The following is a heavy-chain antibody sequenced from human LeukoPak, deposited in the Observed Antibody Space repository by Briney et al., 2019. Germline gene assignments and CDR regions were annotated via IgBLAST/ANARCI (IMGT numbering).Heavy chain of an antibody. Sequence: GASVKVSCKASGYTFTSYGISWVRQAPGQGLEWMGWISAYNGNTNYAQKLQGRVTMTTDTSTSTAYMELRSLRSDDTAVYYCARMDVAAAYYYGMDVWGQGTTVTVSS. CDR1: GYTFTSYG. V-gene: IGHV1-18*01. CDR2: ISAYNGNT. D-gene: IGHD2-15*01. J-gene: IGHJ6*02. CDR3: ARMDVAAAYYYGMDV.